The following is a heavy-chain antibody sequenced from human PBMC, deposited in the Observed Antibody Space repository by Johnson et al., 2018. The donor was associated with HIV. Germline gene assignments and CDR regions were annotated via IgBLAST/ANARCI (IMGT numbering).Heavy chain of an antibody. J-gene: IGHJ3*02. CDR3: ARMTTTGSHHDAFDI. Sequence: EKLVESGGGLVQPGGSLRLSCAASGFTVRSNYMSWVRQAPGKGLEWVSLIYSGGSTYYADSVKGRFTISRDNSKNTLYLQMNSLRAEDTAVYYCARMTTTGSHHDAFDIRGQGTMVTVSS. CDR1: GFTVRSNY. D-gene: IGHD3-10*01. CDR2: IYSGGST. V-gene: IGHV3-66*01.